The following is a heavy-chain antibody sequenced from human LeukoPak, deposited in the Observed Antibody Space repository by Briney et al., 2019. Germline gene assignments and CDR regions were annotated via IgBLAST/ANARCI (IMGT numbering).Heavy chain of an antibody. Sequence: SETLSLTCAVYGGSFSGYYWSWIRQPPGKGLEWIGEINHSGSTNYNPSLKSRVTISVDTSKNQFSLKLSSVTAADTAVYYCARGSMIVEPAGAQLFDYWGQGTLVTVSS. D-gene: IGHD3-22*01. J-gene: IGHJ4*02. V-gene: IGHV4-34*01. CDR2: INHSGST. CDR1: GGSFSGYY. CDR3: ARGSMIVEPAGAQLFDY.